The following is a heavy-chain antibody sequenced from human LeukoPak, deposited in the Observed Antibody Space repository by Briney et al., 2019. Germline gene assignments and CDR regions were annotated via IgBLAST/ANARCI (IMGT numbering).Heavy chain of an antibody. V-gene: IGHV4-34*01. CDR3: ARVRVINFYYYGMDV. D-gene: IGHD3-16*02. J-gene: IGHJ6*04. CDR1: GGSFSGYY. Sequence: SETLSLTCAVYGGSFSGYYWSWIRQPPGKGLEWIGEINHSGSTNYNPSLKSRVTISVDTSKSQFSLKLSSVTAADTAVYYCARVRVINFYYYGMDVWGKGTTVTVSS. CDR2: INHSGST.